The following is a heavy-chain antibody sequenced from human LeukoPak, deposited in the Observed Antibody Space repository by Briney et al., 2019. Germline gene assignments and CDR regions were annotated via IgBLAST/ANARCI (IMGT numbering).Heavy chain of an antibody. CDR2: ISNSGGST. CDR3: AKSVIAAAGTFDY. V-gene: IGHV3-23*01. J-gene: IGHJ4*02. Sequence: PGGSLRLSCAASGFTFSSYAMSWVRQDPGKGLEWVSAISNSGGSTYYADSVKGRFTISRDNSKNTLYLQMNSLRAEDTAVYYCAKSVIAAAGTFDYWGQGTLVTLSS. CDR1: GFTFSSYA. D-gene: IGHD6-13*01.